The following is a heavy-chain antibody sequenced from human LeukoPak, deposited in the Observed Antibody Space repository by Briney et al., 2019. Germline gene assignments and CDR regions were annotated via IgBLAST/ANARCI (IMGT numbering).Heavy chain of an antibody. CDR1: GYTFTSYY. Sequence: ASVKVSCKASGYTFTSYYMHWVRQAPGQGLEWMGIINPSGGSTSYAQKFQGRVTMTRDTSTSTVYMELSSLRSEDTAVYYCARDRFWSAPYMGSGYDAFDIWGQGTMVTVSS. V-gene: IGHV1-46*01. CDR2: INPSGGST. D-gene: IGHD3-3*01. CDR3: ARDRFWSAPYMGSGYDAFDI. J-gene: IGHJ3*02.